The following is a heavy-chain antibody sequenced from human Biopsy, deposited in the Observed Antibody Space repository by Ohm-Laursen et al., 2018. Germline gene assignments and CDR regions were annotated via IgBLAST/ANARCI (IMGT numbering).Heavy chain of an antibody. Sequence: GTLSLTCSVSGYSISTAYYWAWIRQPPGKGLEWIESIYHIGSTNYTPPLKSRVSISVDTSKNQFSLRLTSVTAADTAVYYCARATNSAGWPCYYFYGMDVWGQGTTVTVSS. V-gene: IGHV4-38-2*02. J-gene: IGHJ6*02. CDR1: GYSISTAYY. D-gene: IGHD6-19*01. CDR2: IYHIGST. CDR3: ARATNSAGWPCYYFYGMDV.